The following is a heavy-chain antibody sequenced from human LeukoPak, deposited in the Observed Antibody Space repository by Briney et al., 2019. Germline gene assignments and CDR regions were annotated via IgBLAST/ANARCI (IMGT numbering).Heavy chain of an antibody. CDR3: ARGTGFYDSSGHYYWGYFDS. D-gene: IGHD3-22*01. Sequence: WETLSLTCTLSGGSISSHYWSWFRQTPGERPEWIAFIYYSGTTNYNPSLKGRVTISIDSSKNQFSLKLSSVTAADTAIYYCARGTGFYDSSGHYYWGYFDSWGQGTLVPVSS. J-gene: IGHJ4*02. CDR2: IYYSGTT. CDR1: GGSISSHY. V-gene: IGHV4-59*11.